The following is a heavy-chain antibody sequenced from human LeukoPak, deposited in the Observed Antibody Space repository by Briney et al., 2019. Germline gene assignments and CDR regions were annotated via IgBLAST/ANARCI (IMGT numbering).Heavy chain of an antibody. Sequence: ASVKVSCKASGYTFTGYYMHWVRQAPGQGLEWMGWINPNSGGTNYAQKFQGRVTMTRDTSISTAYMELSRLRSDDTAVYYCARSDMGAILWAFDIWGQGTMVTVSS. CDR3: ARSDMGAILWAFDI. V-gene: IGHV1-2*02. J-gene: IGHJ3*02. D-gene: IGHD1-26*01. CDR2: INPNSGGT. CDR1: GYTFTGYY.